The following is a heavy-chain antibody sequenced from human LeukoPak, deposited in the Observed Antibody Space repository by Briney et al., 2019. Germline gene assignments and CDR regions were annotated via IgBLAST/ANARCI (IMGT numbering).Heavy chain of an antibody. CDR1: GYTFTGYY. Sequence: GASVKVSCKASGYTFTGYYMHWVRQAPGQGLKWMGWINPHSGGTNYAQKFQGRVTMTRDTSISTAYMELSRLRSDDTAVYYCARVGHFYYDSSGYYLDAFDIWGQGTMVTVSS. CDR2: INPHSGGT. V-gene: IGHV1-2*02. D-gene: IGHD3-22*01. J-gene: IGHJ3*02. CDR3: ARVGHFYYDSSGYYLDAFDI.